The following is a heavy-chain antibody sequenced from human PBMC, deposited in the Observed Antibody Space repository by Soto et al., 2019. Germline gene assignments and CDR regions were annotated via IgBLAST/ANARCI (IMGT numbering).Heavy chain of an antibody. V-gene: IGHV2-5*02. CDR2: IYWDDDK. Sequence: QITLKESGPTLVKPTQTLTLTCTFSGFSLSTSGVGVGWIRQPPGKALEWLALIYWDDDKRYSPSLKSRLTITKDPAKNQVVLTMTNMDPVDTVTDYCAHSYGEYVGNLEYYFDYWGQGTLVTVSS. J-gene: IGHJ4*02. D-gene: IGHD4-17*01. CDR3: AHSYGEYVGNLEYYFDY. CDR1: GFSLSTSGVG.